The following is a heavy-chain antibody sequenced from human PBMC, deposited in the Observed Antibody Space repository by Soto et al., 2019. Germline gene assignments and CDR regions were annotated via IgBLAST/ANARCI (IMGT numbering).Heavy chain of an antibody. D-gene: IGHD5-12*01. Sequence: ASVKVSCKASGYTFTGYYMHWVRQAPGQGLEWMGWINPNSGGTNYAQKFQGWVTMTRDTSISTAYMELSRLRSDDTAVYYCARGLVDIVDTTQSAYYYYGMDVWGQGTTVTV. V-gene: IGHV1-2*04. CDR2: INPNSGGT. CDR3: ARGLVDIVDTTQSAYYYYGMDV. CDR1: GYTFTGYY. J-gene: IGHJ6*02.